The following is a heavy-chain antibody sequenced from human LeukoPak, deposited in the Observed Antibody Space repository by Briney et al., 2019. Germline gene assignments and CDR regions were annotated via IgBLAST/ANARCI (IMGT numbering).Heavy chain of an antibody. CDR3: ARSPRQRFGEFYRPRRSYYFDY. CDR2: INHSGST. Sequence: SKTLSLTCAGYGESFSSYFWSWIRQPPGKGLEWIGEINHSGSTNYNASLKSRVTISVDTSKNQFSLKVSSVTAADTAVYYCARSPRQRFGEFYRPRRSYYFDYWGQGALVTVSS. D-gene: IGHD3-10*01. V-gene: IGHV4-34*01. J-gene: IGHJ4*02. CDR1: GESFSSYF.